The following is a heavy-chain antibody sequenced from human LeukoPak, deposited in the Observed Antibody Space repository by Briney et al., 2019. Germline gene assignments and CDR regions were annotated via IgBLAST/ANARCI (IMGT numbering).Heavy chain of an antibody. CDR1: GFTFNNYS. V-gene: IGHV3-21*04. CDR3: ARDRKYYYDSSGSNYHYMDV. CDR2: ISSLSSYI. J-gene: IGHJ6*03. Sequence: GGSLRLSCAASGFTFNNYSMNWVRQAPGKGLEWVSSISSLSSYIYYADSVKGRFTISRDNAKNSLYLQMNSLRAEDTAVYYCARDRKYYYDSSGSNYHYMDVWGKGTTVTVSS. D-gene: IGHD3-22*01.